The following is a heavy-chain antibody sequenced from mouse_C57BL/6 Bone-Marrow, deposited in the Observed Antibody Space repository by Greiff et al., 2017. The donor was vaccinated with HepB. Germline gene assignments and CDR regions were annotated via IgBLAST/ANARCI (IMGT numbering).Heavy chain of an antibody. CDR3: AIYYYGSRYAMDY. V-gene: IGHV1-64*01. CDR1: GYTFTSYW. J-gene: IGHJ4*01. D-gene: IGHD1-1*01. Sequence: QVQLQQPGAELVKPGASVKLSCKASGYTFTSYWMHWVKQSPEQGLEWIGMIHPNSGSTNYNEKFKSKATLTVDKSSSTAYMQLSSLTSEDSAVYYCAIYYYGSRYAMDYWGQGTSVTVSS. CDR2: IHPNSGST.